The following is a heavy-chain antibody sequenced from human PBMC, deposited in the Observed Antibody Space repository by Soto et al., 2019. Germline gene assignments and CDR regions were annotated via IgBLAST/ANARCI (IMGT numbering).Heavy chain of an antibody. CDR3: AHTPLRWPQVYYFDY. Sequence: GGSLRLSCAASGVTVSSNYMSWVRQAPGKGLEWVSVIYSGGSTYYADSVKGRFTISRDNSKNTLYLQMNSLRAEDTATYYCAHTPLRWPQVYYFDYWGQGTLVTVSS. CDR2: IYSGGST. J-gene: IGHJ4*02. V-gene: IGHV3-66*01. CDR1: GVTVSSNY. D-gene: IGHD2-15*01.